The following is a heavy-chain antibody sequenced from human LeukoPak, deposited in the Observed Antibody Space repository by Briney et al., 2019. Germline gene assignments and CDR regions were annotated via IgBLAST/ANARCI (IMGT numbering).Heavy chain of an antibody. J-gene: IGHJ4*02. D-gene: IGHD3-10*01. CDR2: MNPNSGNT. CDR3: ARGRLDGSGSYEP. V-gene: IGHV1-8*01. Sequence: ASVKVSCKASGYTLTTYDINWVRHATGQGLEWMGWMNPNSGNTGYAQKCQGRVTMTRNTSISTAYMELSSLRSEDTAVYYCARGRLDGSGSYEPWGQGTLVTVSS. CDR1: GYTLTTYD.